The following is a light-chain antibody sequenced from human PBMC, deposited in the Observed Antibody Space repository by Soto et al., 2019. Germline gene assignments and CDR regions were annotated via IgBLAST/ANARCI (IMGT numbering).Light chain of an antibody. CDR2: SDD. CDR3: AAWDDNLNGPL. CDR1: NSNIGRYS. V-gene: IGLV1-44*01. J-gene: IGLJ3*02. Sequence: QSVPTQPPSLSGTPGQRVTISCSGSNSNIGRYSVNWYQHFPGTAPKILIYSDDERPSGVPDRFSSSKSGTSASLAISGLQSEDEAEYYCAAWDDNLNGPLFGGGTKLTVL.